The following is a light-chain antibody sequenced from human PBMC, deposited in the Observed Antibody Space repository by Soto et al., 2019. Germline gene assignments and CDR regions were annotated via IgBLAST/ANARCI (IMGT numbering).Light chain of an antibody. Sequence: QSVLTQPPSVSAAPGQKVTISCSGSGSNIGNNYVSWYQHLPGTAPKVLIYDNNKRPSGIPDRFSVCRSGTSATLGITGLQTGDEADYYCGAWDNCLNAVVFGSGTKVTVL. J-gene: IGLJ1*01. V-gene: IGLV1-51*01. CDR3: GAWDNCLNAVV. CDR2: DNN. CDR1: GSNIGNNY.